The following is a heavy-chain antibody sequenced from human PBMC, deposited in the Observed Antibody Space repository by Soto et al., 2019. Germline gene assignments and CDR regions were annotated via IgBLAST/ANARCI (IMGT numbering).Heavy chain of an antibody. CDR1: GGSFSGYY. CDR3: ARRNYFYALDV. J-gene: IGHJ6*02. CDR2: INYSGST. Sequence: SETLSLTCAVSGGSFSGYYLGWVRQPPGKGLECVGEINYSGSTNYNPSLKRRVTISVDTSKNQVSLKVTSVTAADTAMYYCARRNYFYALDVWGQGTTVTVSS. V-gene: IGHV4-34*01.